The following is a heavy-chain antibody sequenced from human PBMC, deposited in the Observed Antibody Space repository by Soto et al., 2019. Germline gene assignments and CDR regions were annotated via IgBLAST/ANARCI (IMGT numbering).Heavy chain of an antibody. J-gene: IGHJ4*02. CDR1: GFTFSTYS. Sequence: GGSLRLSCAASGFTFSTYSMNWVRQAPGKGLEWVSSISGSGNYTHYADFLRGRLTISRDNAKTSLYLQMNSLRAEDTAVYYCAREGINNYNEYYFDSWGQGTVVTVSS. CDR2: ISGSGNYT. V-gene: IGHV3-21*01. CDR3: AREGINNYNEYYFDS. D-gene: IGHD4-4*01.